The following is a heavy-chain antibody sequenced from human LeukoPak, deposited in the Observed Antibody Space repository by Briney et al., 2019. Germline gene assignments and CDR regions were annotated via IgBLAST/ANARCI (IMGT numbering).Heavy chain of an antibody. CDR2: ISYDGSNK. CDR1: GFTFSSYA. Sequence: GGSLRLSCAASGFTFSSYAMHWVRQAPGKGLEWVAVISYDGSNKYYADSVKGRFTISRDNSKNTLYLQMNSLRAEDTAVYYCARDHRSWYAFDYWGRGTLVTVSS. CDR3: ARDHRSWYAFDY. D-gene: IGHD6-13*01. J-gene: IGHJ4*02. V-gene: IGHV3-30*04.